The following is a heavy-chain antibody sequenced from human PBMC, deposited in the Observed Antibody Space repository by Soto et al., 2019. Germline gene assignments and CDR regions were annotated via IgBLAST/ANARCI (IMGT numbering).Heavy chain of an antibody. CDR3: ARVWGDILTGHNWFDP. D-gene: IGHD3-9*01. CDR1: GGSISSYY. V-gene: IGHV4-59*01. Sequence: PSETLSITCTVSGGSISSYYSSWIRQPPGKGLEWIGYIYYSGSTNYNPSLKSRVTISVDTSKNQFSLKLSSVTAADTAVYYCARVWGDILTGHNWFDPWGQGTLVTV. J-gene: IGHJ5*02. CDR2: IYYSGST.